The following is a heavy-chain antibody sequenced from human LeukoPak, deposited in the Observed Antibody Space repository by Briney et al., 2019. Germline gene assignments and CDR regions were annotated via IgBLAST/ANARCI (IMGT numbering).Heavy chain of an antibody. J-gene: IGHJ6*02. CDR3: ARCSGGSCYDGMDV. CDR2: IRGSGDNT. V-gene: IGHV3-23*01. D-gene: IGHD2-15*01. CDR1: GFTFSSYA. Sequence: GGSLRLSCAASGFTFSSYAMSWVRQAPGKGLEWVSAIRGSGDNTYYPDSVKGRFTISRDNSKNTLYLQMNSLRAEDTAVYYCARCSGGSCYDGMDVWGQGTTVTVSS.